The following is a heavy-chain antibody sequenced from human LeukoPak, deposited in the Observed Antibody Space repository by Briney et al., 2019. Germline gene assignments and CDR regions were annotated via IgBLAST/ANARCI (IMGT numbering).Heavy chain of an antibody. D-gene: IGHD2-21*01. J-gene: IGHJ3*01. CDR3: VRDKDWAFDV. Sequence: PGGSLRLSCAASGFTVSSNYMSWVRQAPGKGLEWISHVRDNGYVTDYADSVKGRFTISRDNAKDSLHLQMNSLRDEDTAVYYCVRDKDWAFDVWGQGIMVTVSS. CDR1: GFTVSSNY. CDR2: VRDNGYVT. V-gene: IGHV3-11*06.